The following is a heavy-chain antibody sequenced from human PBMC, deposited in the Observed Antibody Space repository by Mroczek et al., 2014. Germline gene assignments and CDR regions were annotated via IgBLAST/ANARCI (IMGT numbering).Heavy chain of an antibody. V-gene: IGHV3-30*03. CDR3: AIVVPAHDAFDI. CDR2: ISYDGSNK. D-gene: IGHD2-2*01. J-gene: IGHJ3*02. Sequence: ESGGGVVQPGRSLRLSCAASGFTFSSYGMHWVRQAPGKGLEWVAVISYDGSNKYYADSVKGRFTISRDNSKNTLYLQMNSLRAEDTAVYYCAIVVPAHDAFDIWGQGTMVTVSS. CDR1: GFTFSSYG.